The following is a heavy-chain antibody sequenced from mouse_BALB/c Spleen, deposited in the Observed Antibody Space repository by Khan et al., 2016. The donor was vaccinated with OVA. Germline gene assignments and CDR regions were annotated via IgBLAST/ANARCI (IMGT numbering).Heavy chain of an antibody. J-gene: IGHJ4*01. Sequence: EVQLQESGPGLVKPSQSLSLTCTVTGFSITSNYAWSWLRQFPGNKLEWMGYISYSGSTNYNPSLKSRISVTRDTSENQFFLQLNSVNTEDTATDYCARQNYYGYALDYWGQGTSVTVSS. CDR3: ARQNYYGYALDY. V-gene: IGHV3-2*02. CDR2: ISYSGST. CDR1: GFSITSNYA. D-gene: IGHD1-1*01.